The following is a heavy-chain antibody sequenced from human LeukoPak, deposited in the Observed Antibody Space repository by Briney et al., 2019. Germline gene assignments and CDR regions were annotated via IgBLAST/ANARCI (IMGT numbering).Heavy chain of an antibody. Sequence: GGSLRLSCAASGFTFSTPAMHWVRQAPGKGLEWVAVISHDGRYKYYGNSVKGRFTISRDNSKNTLSLEMISLRGEDTALYYCAREGTAMVRYYFDYWGQGTLVTVSS. CDR3: AREGTAMVRYYFDY. CDR2: ISHDGRYK. CDR1: GFTFSTPA. V-gene: IGHV3-30*04. D-gene: IGHD5-18*01. J-gene: IGHJ4*02.